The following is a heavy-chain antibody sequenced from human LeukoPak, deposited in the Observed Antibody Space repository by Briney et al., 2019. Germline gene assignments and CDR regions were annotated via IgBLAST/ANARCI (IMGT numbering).Heavy chain of an antibody. V-gene: IGHV4-61*02. CDR3: ARAWHDILTGYSLDY. CDR1: GGSISSGSYY. Sequence: SQTLSLTCTVSGGSISSGSYYWSWIRQPAGKGLEWIGRIYTSGSTNYNPSLKSRVTISVDTPKNQFSLKLSSVTAADTAVYYCARAWHDILTGYSLDYWGQGTLVTVSS. D-gene: IGHD3-9*01. CDR2: IYTSGST. J-gene: IGHJ4*02.